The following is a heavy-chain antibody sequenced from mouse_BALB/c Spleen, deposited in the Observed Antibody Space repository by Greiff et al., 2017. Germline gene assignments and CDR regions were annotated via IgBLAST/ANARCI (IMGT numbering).Heavy chain of an antibody. Sequence: EVKLMESGGGLVKPGGSLKLSCAASGFTFSSYGMSWVRQTPDKRLEWVATISSGGSYTYYPDSVKGRFTISRDNAKNTLYLQMSSLKSEDTAMYYCARLYCNYVLTMITTEGSWFAYWGQGTLVTVSA. J-gene: IGHJ3*01. CDR1: GFTFSSYG. CDR2: ISSGGSYT. D-gene: IGHD2-4*01. V-gene: IGHV5-6*03. CDR3: ARLYCNYVLTMITTEGSWFAY.